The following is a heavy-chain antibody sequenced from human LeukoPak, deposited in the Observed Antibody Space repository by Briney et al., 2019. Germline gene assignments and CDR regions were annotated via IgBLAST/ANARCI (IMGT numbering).Heavy chain of an antibody. CDR2: IYYSGST. CDR3: ARESAIGSSWYMVY. Sequence: PSETLSLTCTVSGGSISSGGYYWSWIRQHPGTGLEWIGYIYYSGSTYYNPSLKSRVTISVDTSKNQFSLKLSSVTAADTAVYYCARESAIGSSWYMVYWGQGTLVTVSS. V-gene: IGHV4-31*03. CDR1: GGSISSGGYY. D-gene: IGHD6-13*01. J-gene: IGHJ4*02.